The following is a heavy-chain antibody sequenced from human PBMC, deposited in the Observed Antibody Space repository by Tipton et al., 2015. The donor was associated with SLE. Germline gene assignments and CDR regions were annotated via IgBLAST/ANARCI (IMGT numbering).Heavy chain of an antibody. CDR3: AKGLDIVVVVAALPPDAFDI. CDR1: GFTFSSYA. CDR2: ISGSGGGT. Sequence: SLRLSCAASGFTFSSYAMSWVRQAPGKGLEWVSAISGSGGGTYYADSVKGRFTISRDNSKNTLYLQMNSLRAEDTAVYYCAKGLDIVVVVAALPPDAFDIWGQGTMVTVSS. D-gene: IGHD2-15*01. V-gene: IGHV3-23*01. J-gene: IGHJ3*02.